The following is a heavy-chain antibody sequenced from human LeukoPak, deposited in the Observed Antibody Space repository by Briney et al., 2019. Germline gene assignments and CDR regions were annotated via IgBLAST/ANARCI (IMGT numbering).Heavy chain of an antibody. J-gene: IGHJ4*02. D-gene: IGHD5-12*01. CDR3: ARLLARGYCGYDPLGHFDY. CDR1: GYRFTSYW. Sequence: GESLKISCQGFGYRFTSYWIRGVRQMPGKGLEWMGIIYPTDSDIRYSPSFHGQVTISADKFINTAYLQWSSLKASDTAMYYCARLLARGYCGYDPLGHFDYWGQGTLVTVSS. V-gene: IGHV5-51*01. CDR2: IYPTDSDI.